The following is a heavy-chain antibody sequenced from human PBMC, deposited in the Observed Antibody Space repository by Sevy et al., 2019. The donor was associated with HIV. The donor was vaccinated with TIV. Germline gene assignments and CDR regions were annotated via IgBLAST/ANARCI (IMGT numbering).Heavy chain of an antibody. V-gene: IGHV3-23*01. Sequence: GGSLRLSCAASGFTFSSYAMSWVRQAPGKGLEWVSAISGSGGSTYYADSVKGRFTISRDNSKNTLYLQMNSLRAEDTAVYYWAREYKKDVRLLEWFPGGYCLDYWGQGTRVTVSS. CDR1: GFTFSSYA. CDR3: AREYKKDVRLLEWFPGGYCLDY. J-gene: IGHJ4*02. D-gene: IGHD3-3*01. CDR2: ISGSGGST.